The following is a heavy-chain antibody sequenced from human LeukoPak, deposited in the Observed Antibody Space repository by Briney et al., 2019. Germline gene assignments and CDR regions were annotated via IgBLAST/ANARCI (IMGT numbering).Heavy chain of an antibody. CDR1: GGSISSSTYN. Sequence: PSETLSLTCTVSGGSISSSTYNWGWIRQPPGKGLEWIGSIYYSGSTYYNPSLKSRVTISVDTSKNQFSLKLSSVTAADTAVYYCARDGSSSWGTIGAFDIWGQGTMVTVSS. D-gene: IGHD6-13*01. V-gene: IGHV4-39*07. J-gene: IGHJ3*02. CDR2: IYYSGST. CDR3: ARDGSSSWGTIGAFDI.